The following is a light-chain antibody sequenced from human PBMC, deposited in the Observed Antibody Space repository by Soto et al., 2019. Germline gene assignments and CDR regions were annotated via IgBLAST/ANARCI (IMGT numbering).Light chain of an antibody. CDR2: GAS. CDR3: QQYNNWPLYT. J-gene: IGKJ2*01. Sequence: DIVMTQSPATLSVSPGERATLSCRASQSIINNLAWYQQKPGQAPRLLIYGASTRATDIPARFSGSGSGTEFTLTISSLQSEDSAVYYCQQYNNWPLYTFGQGTKLEIK. CDR1: QSIINN. V-gene: IGKV3D-15*01.